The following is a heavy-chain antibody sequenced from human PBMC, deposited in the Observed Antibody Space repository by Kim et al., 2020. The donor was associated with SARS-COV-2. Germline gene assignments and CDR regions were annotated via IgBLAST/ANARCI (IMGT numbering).Heavy chain of an antibody. CDR3: ARASSSYDAFDI. V-gene: IGHV3-13*01. Sequence: YYPGSVKGRFTISRENAKNSLYLQMNSLRAGDTAVYYCARASSSYDAFDIWGQGTMVTVSS. D-gene: IGHD6-13*01. J-gene: IGHJ3*02.